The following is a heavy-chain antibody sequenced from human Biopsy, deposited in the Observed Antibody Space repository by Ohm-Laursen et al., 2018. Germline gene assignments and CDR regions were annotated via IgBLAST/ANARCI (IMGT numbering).Heavy chain of an antibody. V-gene: IGHV4-4*07. D-gene: IGHD3-22*01. Sequence: TLSLTCTVSGGSLSSYYWSWIRQPAGKGLEWIGRIYSSGSTNYNPSLKSRVTLSMDTSKSQFSLKLSFVTAADTAVYYCARWTPEYDSSRYYLDAFDIWGQGTKVTVSS. CDR2: IYSSGST. J-gene: IGHJ3*02. CDR1: GGSLSSYY. CDR3: ARWTPEYDSSRYYLDAFDI.